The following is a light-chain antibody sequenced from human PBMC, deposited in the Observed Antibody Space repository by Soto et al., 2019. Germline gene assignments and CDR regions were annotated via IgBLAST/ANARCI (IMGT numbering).Light chain of an antibody. CDR2: GAS. CDR3: LQHNSYPWT. J-gene: IGKJ1*01. Sequence: DIQMTQSPSSLSASEGDRVTITCRASQDIGNDLGWYQQKPGKAPKRLIHGASSLERGVPPRFSGSGSGTEFTLAISSLQPEDFATYYCLQHNSYPWTFGQGTKVEIK. V-gene: IGKV1-17*01. CDR1: QDIGND.